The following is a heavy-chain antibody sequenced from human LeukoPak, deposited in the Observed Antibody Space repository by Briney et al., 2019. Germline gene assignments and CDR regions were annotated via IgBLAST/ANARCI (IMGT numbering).Heavy chain of an antibody. V-gene: IGHV3-48*03. CDR2: ISSSGSTI. CDR1: GFTFSSFE. CDR3: AREANWYFDL. J-gene: IGHJ2*01. D-gene: IGHD5-12*01. Sequence: PGGSLRLSCAASGFTFSSFEMNWVRQAPGKGLEWVSYISSSGSTIYYADSVKGRITISRDNAKNSLYLQMNSLRAEDTAVCYCAREANWYFDLWGRGTLVTVSS.